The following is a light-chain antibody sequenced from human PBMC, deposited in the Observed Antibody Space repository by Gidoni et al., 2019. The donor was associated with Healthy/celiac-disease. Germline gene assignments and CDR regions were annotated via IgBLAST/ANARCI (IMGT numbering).Light chain of an antibody. CDR1: QSVSSN. V-gene: IGKV3-15*01. J-gene: IGKJ1*01. CDR2: GAS. Sequence: EIVMTQSPATLSVSPGARATLSRRASQSVSSNFAWYLQKPGQAPRLRIYGASTRATGIPARFSGSGSGTEFTLPLSSLQSADFAVYYCQQYNTWPPWTFGQGTKVEIK. CDR3: QQYNTWPPWT.